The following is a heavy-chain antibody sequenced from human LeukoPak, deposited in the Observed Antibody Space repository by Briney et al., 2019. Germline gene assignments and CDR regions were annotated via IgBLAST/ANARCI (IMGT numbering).Heavy chain of an antibody. J-gene: IGHJ4*02. CDR1: GFTFSSDW. Sequence: PGGSLRLSCEASGFTFSSDWMHWVRQAPGKGLVWVSRVNPDGTSTYYADSVRGRFSISRDNAKHTVFLQMNSLRDEDTAVYYCTRGIAGNYGSFDSWGQGTLVTVSS. V-gene: IGHV3-74*01. D-gene: IGHD4-17*01. CDR2: VNPDGTST. CDR3: TRGIAGNYGSFDS.